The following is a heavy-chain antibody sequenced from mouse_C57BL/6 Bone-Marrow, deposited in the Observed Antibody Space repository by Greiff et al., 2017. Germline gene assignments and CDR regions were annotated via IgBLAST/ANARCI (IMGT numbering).Heavy chain of an antibody. J-gene: IGHJ2*01. Sequence: QVQLKQSGAELARPGASVKLSCKASGYTFTSYGISWVKQRTGQGLEWIGEIYPRSGNTYYNEKFKGKATLTADKSPSTAYMELRSLTSDDSSVYFCARKDSSVSYFDYWGQGTTLTVSS. CDR2: IYPRSGNT. V-gene: IGHV1-81*01. CDR1: GYTFTSYG. D-gene: IGHD3-2*02. CDR3: ARKDSSVSYFDY.